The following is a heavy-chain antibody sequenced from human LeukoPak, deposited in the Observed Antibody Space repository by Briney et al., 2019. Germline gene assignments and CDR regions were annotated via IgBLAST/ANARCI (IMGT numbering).Heavy chain of an antibody. V-gene: IGHV3-11*04. CDR2: IGSSGRTT. CDR3: ARDGKAVAVAFDI. J-gene: IGHJ3*02. CDR1: GFTLSDYY. Sequence: GGSLRLSCAASGFTLSDYYMRWIRQAPGKGLEWVSYIGSSGRTTYYADSVKGRFTTSRDNAKNSPYLQMNSLRAEDTAVYYCARDGKAVAVAFDIWGQGTMVTVSS. D-gene: IGHD6-19*01.